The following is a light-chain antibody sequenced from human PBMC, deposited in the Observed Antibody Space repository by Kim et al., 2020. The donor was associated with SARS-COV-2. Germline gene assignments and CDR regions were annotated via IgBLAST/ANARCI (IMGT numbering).Light chain of an antibody. Sequence: SSELTQDPAVSVALGQTVRITCQGDSLRSYCATWYQQKPGQAPILVIYGKNNRPSGIPDRFSGSSSGNTASLTITGTQAGDEADYYCNSRDSNDNVVFGG. CDR3: NSRDSNDNVV. CDR2: GKN. CDR1: SLRSYC. V-gene: IGLV3-19*01. J-gene: IGLJ2*01.